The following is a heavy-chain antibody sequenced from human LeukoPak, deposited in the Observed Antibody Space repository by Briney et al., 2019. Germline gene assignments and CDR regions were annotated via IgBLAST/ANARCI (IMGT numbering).Heavy chain of an antibody. CDR3: ARSGIAAAGNWYFDL. CDR2: ITPFNGNT. V-gene: IGHV1-45*02. Sequence: ASVKVSCKASGYTFTYRYLHWVRQAPGQALEWMGWITPFNGNTNYARKFQDRVTITMDRSMSTAYMELSSLRSEDTAMYYCARSGIAAAGNWYFDLWGRGTLVTVSS. D-gene: IGHD6-13*01. CDR1: GYTFTYRY. J-gene: IGHJ2*01.